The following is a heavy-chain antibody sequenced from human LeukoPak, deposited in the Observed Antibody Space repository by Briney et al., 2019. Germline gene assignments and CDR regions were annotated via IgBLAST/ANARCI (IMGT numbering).Heavy chain of an antibody. Sequence: GRSLRLSCAASGFTFEDYAMHWVRQAPGKGLEWVSGISWNNSSRGYADSVKGRFTISRDNAKNTLYLQMNSLRAEDTAVYYCARGGWGYDILTGYRYWGQGTLVTVSS. D-gene: IGHD3-9*01. V-gene: IGHV3-9*01. CDR2: ISWNNSSR. CDR1: GFTFEDYA. J-gene: IGHJ4*02. CDR3: ARGGWGYDILTGYRY.